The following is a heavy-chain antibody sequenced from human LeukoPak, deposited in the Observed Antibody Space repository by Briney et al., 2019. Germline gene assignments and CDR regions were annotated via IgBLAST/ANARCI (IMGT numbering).Heavy chain of an antibody. CDR1: GYTFSSYA. CDR3: ARVSGWYWFDQ. Sequence: GGSLRLXCEGSGYTFSSYAMQWVRQAPGKGLEYVAAISSDGRITYYANFVKGRFTISRDNSKNTLYLQMGSLRTEDMAVYFCARVSGWYWFDQWGQGTLVTVSS. J-gene: IGHJ5*02. V-gene: IGHV3-64*01. D-gene: IGHD6-19*01. CDR2: ISSDGRIT.